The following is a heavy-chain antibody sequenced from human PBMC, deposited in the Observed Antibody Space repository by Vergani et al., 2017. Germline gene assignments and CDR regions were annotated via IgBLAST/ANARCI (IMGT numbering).Heavy chain of an antibody. J-gene: IGHJ5*02. Sequence: QVQLVESGGGVVQPGRSLRLSCAASGFTFSSYGMHWVRQAPGKGLEWVAVISYDGSNKYYADSVKGRFTISRDNSKNTLYLQMNSLRAEDTAVYYCAKEYSGIYDYVPFDPWGQGTLVTVSS. D-gene: IGHD3-16*01. CDR3: AKEYSGIYDYVPFDP. CDR1: GFTFSSYG. V-gene: IGHV3-30*18. CDR2: ISYDGSNK.